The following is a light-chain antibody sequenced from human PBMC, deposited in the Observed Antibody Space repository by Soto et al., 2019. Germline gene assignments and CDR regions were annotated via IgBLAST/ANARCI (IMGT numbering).Light chain of an antibody. CDR1: SSDVGGYNY. J-gene: IGLJ2*01. CDR3: SSYTSSSTLYVV. CDR2: EVS. Sequence: QSALTQPASVSGSPGQSITISCTGNSSDVGGYNYVSWYQQHPGKAPKLMIYEVSNRPSGVSNRFSGSKSGNTASLTISGLQADDEADYYCSSYTSSSTLYVVFGGGSKVTVL. V-gene: IGLV2-14*01.